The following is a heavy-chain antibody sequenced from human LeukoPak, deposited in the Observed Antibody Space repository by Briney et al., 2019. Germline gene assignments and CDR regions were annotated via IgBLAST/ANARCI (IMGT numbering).Heavy chain of an antibody. D-gene: IGHD4-17*01. J-gene: IGHJ4*02. Sequence: PSETLSLTCAVYGGSFSGYYWSWIRQPPGKGLEWIGEINHSGSTNYNPSLKSRVTISVDTSKNQFSLKLSSVTAADTAVYYCARGDYGDYSFDYWGQGTLVTASS. V-gene: IGHV4-34*01. CDR1: GGSFSGYY. CDR3: ARGDYGDYSFDY. CDR2: INHSGST.